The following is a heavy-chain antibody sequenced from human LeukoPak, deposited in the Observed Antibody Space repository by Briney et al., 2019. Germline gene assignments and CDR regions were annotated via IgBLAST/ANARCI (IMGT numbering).Heavy chain of an antibody. CDR2: IGSDTTT. V-gene: IGHV3-23*01. CDR1: GFNFRDFA. J-gene: IGHJ6*02. CDR3: AKDLHYWVAMDV. Sequence: GGSLRLSCAASGFNFRDFAISWVHQAPGKGLEWVSGIGSDTTTHYAESVKGRFAISRDNAKNTLYLHMNSVRAEDTALYYCAKDLHYWVAMDVWGQGTTVTVS. D-gene: IGHD2-15*01.